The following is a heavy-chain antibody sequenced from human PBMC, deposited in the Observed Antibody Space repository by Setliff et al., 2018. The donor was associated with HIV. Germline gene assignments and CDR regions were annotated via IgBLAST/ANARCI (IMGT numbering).Heavy chain of an antibody. CDR2: IYYSGSA. CDR1: GGSISSSNYC. J-gene: IGHJ5*02. Sequence: SETLSLTCTVSGGSISSSNYCWGWIRQPPGKGLEWIGGIYYSGSAYYNPSLKSRVTISVDTSKNQFSLKLTSVTAADTAVYYCARTSILYSSSWYVSKNWFDPWGQGTLVTVS. D-gene: IGHD6-13*01. CDR3: ARTSILYSSSWYVSKNWFDP. V-gene: IGHV4-39*07.